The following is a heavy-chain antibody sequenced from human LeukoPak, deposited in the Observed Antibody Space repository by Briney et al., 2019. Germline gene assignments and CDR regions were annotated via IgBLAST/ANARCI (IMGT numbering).Heavy chain of an antibody. Sequence: SETLSLTCTVPGGSVSSGSYYWSWIRQPPGKGLEWIGYIYHSGSTNYNPSLKSRVTISVDTSKNQFSLKLSSVTAADTAVYYCARSSEGELLNYWGQGTLVTVSS. CDR2: IYHSGST. CDR3: ARSSEGELLNY. V-gene: IGHV4-61*01. J-gene: IGHJ4*02. D-gene: IGHD1-26*01. CDR1: GGSVSSGSYY.